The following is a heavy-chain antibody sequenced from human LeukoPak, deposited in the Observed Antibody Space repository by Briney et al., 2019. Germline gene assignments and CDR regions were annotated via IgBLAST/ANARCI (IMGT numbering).Heavy chain of an antibody. J-gene: IGHJ4*02. CDR2: IIPILGIA. CDR3: ARDQFGYYDSSGYSAY. CDR1: GGTFSSYA. V-gene: IGHV1-69*04. D-gene: IGHD3-22*01. Sequence: ASVKVSCKASGGTFSSYAISWVRQAPGQGLEWMGRIIPILGIANYAQKFQGRVTITADKSTSTAYMELSSLRSEDTAVYYCARDQFGYYDSSGYSAYWDQGTLVTVSS.